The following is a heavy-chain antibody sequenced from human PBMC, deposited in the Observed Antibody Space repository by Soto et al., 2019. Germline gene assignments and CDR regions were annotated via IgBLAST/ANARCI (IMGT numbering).Heavy chain of an antibody. V-gene: IGHV2-5*02. J-gene: IGHJ4*02. CDR1: GFSLTTSGVG. Sequence: QITLNESGPTVVKPTETLTLTCTFSGFSLTTSGVGVGWVRQSPGKAPERLAFIYWDDDKRYSTSLKSRLIITRDTSKNQVVLTMANVDPADTATYYCAHRVLRAVFGLVTTTAIYFDFWGQGTPVVVSS. D-gene: IGHD3-3*01. CDR2: IYWDDDK. CDR3: AHRVLRAVFGLVTTTAIYFDF.